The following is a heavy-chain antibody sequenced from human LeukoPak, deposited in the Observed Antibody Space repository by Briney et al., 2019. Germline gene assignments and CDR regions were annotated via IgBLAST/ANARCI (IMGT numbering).Heavy chain of an antibody. CDR2: IYYSGST. D-gene: IGHD3-10*01. CDR1: GGSISSGGYY. J-gene: IGHJ4*02. Sequence: PSETLSLTCTVSGGSISSGGYYWSWIRQHPGKGLEWIGYIYYSGSTYYNPSLKSRVTISVDTSKNQFSLKLSSVTAADTTVYYCARGPAAIPGYGSGSLDYWGQGTLVAVSS. V-gene: IGHV4-31*03. CDR3: ARGPAAIPGYGSGSLDY.